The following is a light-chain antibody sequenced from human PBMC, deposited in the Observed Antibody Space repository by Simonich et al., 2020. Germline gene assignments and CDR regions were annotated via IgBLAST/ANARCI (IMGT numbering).Light chain of an antibody. CDR1: SSDVGGYTY. CDR3: SSYAGSNNLV. J-gene: IGLJ3*02. Sequence: QSALTQPPSASGSPGQSVTISCTGTSSDVGGYTYVSWYQQHPGKAPKLMIYEVSKRPSGVLVRCSGSKSGNTASLTVSGLQAEDEADYYCSSYAGSNNLVFGGGTKLTVL. V-gene: IGLV2-8*01. CDR2: EVS.